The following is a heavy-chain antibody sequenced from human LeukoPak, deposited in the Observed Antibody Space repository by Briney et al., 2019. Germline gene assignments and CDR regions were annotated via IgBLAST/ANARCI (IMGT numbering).Heavy chain of an antibody. CDR1: GYTFTSYY. J-gene: IGHJ5*02. D-gene: IGHD6-13*01. V-gene: IGHV1-8*02. Sequence: ASVKVSCKASGYTFTSYYMHWVRQAPGQGLEWMGWMNPNTGNTGYTQKFQGRVTMTRNTSISTAYMELTSLRSEDTAVYYCARTGTRSFDWFDPWGQGTLVTVSS. CDR2: MNPNTGNT. CDR3: ARTGTRSFDWFDP.